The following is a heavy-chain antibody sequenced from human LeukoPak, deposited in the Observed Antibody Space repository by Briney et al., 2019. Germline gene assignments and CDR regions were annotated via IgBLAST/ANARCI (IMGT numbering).Heavy chain of an antibody. CDR2: IYTSGST. Sequence: SETLSLTCTVSGDSISSYYWSWIRQPAGKGLEWIGRIYTSGSTNYNPSLKSRVTISVDTSKNQFSLKLSSVTAADTAVYYCARADHWGILDYYYYMDVWGKGTTVTVSS. CDR3: ARADHWGILDYYYYMDV. CDR1: GDSISSYY. D-gene: IGHD3-16*01. V-gene: IGHV4-4*07. J-gene: IGHJ6*03.